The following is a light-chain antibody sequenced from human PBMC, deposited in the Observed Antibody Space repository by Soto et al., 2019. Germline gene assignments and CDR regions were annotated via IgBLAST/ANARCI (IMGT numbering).Light chain of an antibody. V-gene: IGKV1-33*01. CDR1: QDIDKY. Sequence: DIQLTQSPSSLFASVGDSVTSTCQARQDIDKYLNWYQQRPGKAPKLLIDDASNLETGVPSRFSGSGSGTHFTFTIASLQPEDVAMYYCQQYYDLPITFGQGTRLQIK. CDR2: DAS. CDR3: QQYYDLPIT. J-gene: IGKJ5*01.